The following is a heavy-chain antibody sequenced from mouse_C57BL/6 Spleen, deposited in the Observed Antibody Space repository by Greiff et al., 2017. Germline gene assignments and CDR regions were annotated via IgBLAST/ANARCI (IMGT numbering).Heavy chain of an antibody. CDR3: ARGDYYGSSYTCYFDY. J-gene: IGHJ2*01. CDR2: ISYDGSN. CDR1: GYSITSGYY. D-gene: IGHD1-1*01. V-gene: IGHV3-6*01. Sequence: EVQLQQSGPGLVKPSQSLSLTCSVTGYSITSGYYWNWIRQFPGNKLEWMGYISYDGSNNYNPSLKNRISITRYTSKNQFFLKLNSVTTEDTATYYCARGDYYGSSYTCYFDYWGQGTTLTVSS.